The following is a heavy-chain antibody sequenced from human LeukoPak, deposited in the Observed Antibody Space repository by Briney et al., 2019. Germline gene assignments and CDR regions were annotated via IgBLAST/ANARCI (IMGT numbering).Heavy chain of an antibody. Sequence: SETLSLTCAVYGGPFSGYYWSWIRQPPGKGLEWIGEINHSGSTNYNPSLKSRVTISVDTSKNQFSLKLSSVTAADTAVYYCARGKKVGATTYYFDYWGQGTLVTVSS. CDR3: ARGKKVGATTYYFDY. D-gene: IGHD1-26*01. V-gene: IGHV4-34*01. J-gene: IGHJ4*02. CDR2: INHSGST. CDR1: GGPFSGYY.